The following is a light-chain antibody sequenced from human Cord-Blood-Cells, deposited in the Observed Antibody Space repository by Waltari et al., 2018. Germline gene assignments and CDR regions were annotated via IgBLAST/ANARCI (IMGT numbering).Light chain of an antibody. J-gene: IGLJ3*02. CDR3: QSADSSGTYWV. CDR1: SGHSSYA. Sequence: QLVLTQSPSASASLGASVKLTCTLSSGHSSYAIAWHQQQPEKGPRYLMKLNSDGSHSKGDGIPDRFSGSSSGAERYLTISSLQSEDEADYYCQSADSSGTYWVFGGGTKLTVL. CDR2: LNSDGSH. V-gene: IGLV4-69*01.